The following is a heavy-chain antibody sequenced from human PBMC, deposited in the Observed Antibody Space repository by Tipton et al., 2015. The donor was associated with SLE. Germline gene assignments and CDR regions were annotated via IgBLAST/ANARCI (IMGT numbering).Heavy chain of an antibody. Sequence: PGLVKPSETLSLTCTVSGGSISTYYWTWIRQPPGKGLEWIGYVYYSGSANYNPSLRSRVTISVDTSKNQFSLKLTSVSAADTAVYYCARRVRSSHFDFWGPGTLVTVSS. J-gene: IGHJ4*02. CDR3: ARRVRSSHFDF. D-gene: IGHD6-13*01. V-gene: IGHV4-59*08. CDR1: GGSISTYY. CDR2: VYYSGSA.